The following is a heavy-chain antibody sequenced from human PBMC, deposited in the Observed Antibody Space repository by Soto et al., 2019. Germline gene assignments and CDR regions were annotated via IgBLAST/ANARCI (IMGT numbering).Heavy chain of an antibody. CDR3: SRQDGSRYAFDI. J-gene: IGHJ3*02. V-gene: IGHV2-5*02. CDR1: GFSLSTSGVG. D-gene: IGHD1-26*01. Sequence: QITLKESGPTLVKPTQTLTLTCTFSGFSLSTSGVGVGWIRQPPGKALEWLALIYWDDDKRYSPSLKSRLTITKDTSKNQVVLTMTNMDPVDTATDYCSRQDGSRYAFDIWGQGTMVTVSS. CDR2: IYWDDDK.